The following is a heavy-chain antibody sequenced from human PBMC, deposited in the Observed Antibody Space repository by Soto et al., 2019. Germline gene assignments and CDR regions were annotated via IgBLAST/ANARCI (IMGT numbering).Heavy chain of an antibody. D-gene: IGHD3-3*01. V-gene: IGHV3-30*18. J-gene: IGHJ6*02. CDR2: ISYDGSNK. Sequence: GGSLRLSCAASGFTFSSYGMHWVRQAPGKGLEWVAVISYDGSNKYYADSVKGRFTISRDNSKNTLYLQMNSLRAEDTAVYYCAKVKREYDFWSGYSIYGMDVWGQGTTVTVSS. CDR3: AKVKREYDFWSGYSIYGMDV. CDR1: GFTFSSYG.